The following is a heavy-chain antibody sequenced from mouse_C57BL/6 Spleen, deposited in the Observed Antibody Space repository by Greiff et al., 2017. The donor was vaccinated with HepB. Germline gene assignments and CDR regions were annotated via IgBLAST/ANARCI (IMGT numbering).Heavy chain of an antibody. J-gene: IGHJ3*01. Sequence: QVHVKQPGAELVKPGASVKMSCKASGYTFTSYWITWVKQRPGQGLEWIGDIYPGSGSTNYNEKFKSKATLTVDTSSSTAYMQLSSLTSEDSAVYYCARRKIYGNYPVFAYWGQGTLVTVSA. V-gene: IGHV1-55*01. CDR2: IYPGSGST. D-gene: IGHD2-1*01. CDR1: GYTFTSYW. CDR3: ARRKIYGNYPVFAY.